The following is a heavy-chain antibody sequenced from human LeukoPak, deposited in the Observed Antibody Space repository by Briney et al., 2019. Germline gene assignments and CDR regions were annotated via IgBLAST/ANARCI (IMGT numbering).Heavy chain of an antibody. CDR3: ASSRGYYYDSSGYWTYYFDN. V-gene: IGHV4-34*01. J-gene: IGHJ4*02. D-gene: IGHD3-22*01. CDR1: GGSFSGYY. Sequence: SETLSLTCAVYGGSFSGYYWSWIRQPPGKGLEWIGEINHSGTTNYNPPLKSRVSISIDTSKNQFSLRLSSVTAADTAVYYCASSRGYYYDSSGYWTYYFDNWGQGTLVTVSS. CDR2: INHSGTT.